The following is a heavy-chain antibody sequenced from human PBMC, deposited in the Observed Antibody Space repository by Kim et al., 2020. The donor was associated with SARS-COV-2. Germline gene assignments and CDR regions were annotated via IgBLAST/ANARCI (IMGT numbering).Heavy chain of an antibody. CDR2: ISNDGNNK. Sequence: GGSLRLSCAASGFNFSSHVMHWVRQAPGKGLEWVAVISNDGNNKYFADSVRGRFTISRDNSKNTVYLQMNSLRAEDTAVYYCARAGLCSGGACYSPLDIWGQETLVTVSS. CDR3: ARAGLCSGGACYSPLDI. V-gene: IGHV3-30*04. J-gene: IGHJ4*02. CDR1: GFNFSSHV. D-gene: IGHD2-15*01.